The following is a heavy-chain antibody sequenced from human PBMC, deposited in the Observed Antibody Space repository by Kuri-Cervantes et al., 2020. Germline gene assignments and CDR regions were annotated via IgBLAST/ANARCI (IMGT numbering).Heavy chain of an antibody. V-gene: IGHV3-23*01. Sequence: GGSLRLSCAASGFTFSSYAMHWVRQAPGKGLEWVSAISGSGGSTYYADSVKGRFTISRDNSKNTLYLQMNSLRAEDTAVYYCAKGPTIIAVAGEFDYWGQGTLVTVSS. CDR3: AKGPTIIAVAGEFDY. CDR1: GFTFSSYA. CDR2: ISGSGGST. J-gene: IGHJ4*02. D-gene: IGHD6-19*01.